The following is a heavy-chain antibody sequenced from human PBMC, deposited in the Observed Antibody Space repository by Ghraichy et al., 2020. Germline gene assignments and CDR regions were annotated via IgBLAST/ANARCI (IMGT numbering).Heavy chain of an antibody. CDR1: GFTVSSNY. CDR3: ARVGYCGGDCSDY. V-gene: IGHV3-53*01. J-gene: IGHJ4*02. D-gene: IGHD2-21*01. Sequence: GGSLRLSCAASGFTVSSNYMSWVRQAPGKGLEWVSVIYSGGSTYYADSAKRRFTIFRDNSKNTLYHQMNSLRAEDTAVYYCARVGYCGGDCSDYWGQGTLVTVSS. CDR2: IYSGGST.